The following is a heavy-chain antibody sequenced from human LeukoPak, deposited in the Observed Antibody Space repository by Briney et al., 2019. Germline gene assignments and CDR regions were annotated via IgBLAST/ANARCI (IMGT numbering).Heavy chain of an antibody. CDR3: ARGRPPDYSSGWYLFDP. CDR2: INHSGST. J-gene: IGHJ5*02. V-gene: IGHV4-34*01. CDR1: GGSFSGYY. Sequence: SETLSLTCAVYGGSFSGYYWSWIRQPPGKGLEWIGEINHSGSTNYNPSLKSRVTISVDTSKNQFSLKLSSVTAADTAVYYCARGRPPDYSSGWYLFDPWGQGTLVTVSS. D-gene: IGHD6-19*01.